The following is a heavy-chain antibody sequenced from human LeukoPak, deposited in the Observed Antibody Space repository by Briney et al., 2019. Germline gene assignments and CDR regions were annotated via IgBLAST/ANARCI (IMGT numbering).Heavy chain of an antibody. J-gene: IGHJ3*02. Sequence: GGSLRLSCAASGFTFSSYGMHWVRQAPGKGLEWVAFIRYDGSNKYYADSVKGRFTISRDNSKNTLYLQMNSLRAEDTAVYYCAKVYCSGGSCYSGAFDIWGQGTMGTVSS. CDR2: IRYDGSNK. CDR3: AKVYCSGGSCYSGAFDI. D-gene: IGHD2-15*01. CDR1: GFTFSSYG. V-gene: IGHV3-30*02.